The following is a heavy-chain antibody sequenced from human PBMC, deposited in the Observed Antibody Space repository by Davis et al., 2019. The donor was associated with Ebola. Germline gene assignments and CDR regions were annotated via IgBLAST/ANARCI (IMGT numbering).Heavy chain of an antibody. J-gene: IGHJ6*04. V-gene: IGHV3-74*01. CDR3: ARGSPYYDFWSGLDYYGMDV. CDR1: GFTFDDYA. CDR2: IKSDGSII. D-gene: IGHD3-3*01. Sequence: GESLKISCAASGFTFDDYAMHWVRQAPGKGLVWVSGIKSDGSIISYADSVKGRFTISRDNAKNSLYLQMNSLRAEDTAVYYCARGSPYYDFWSGLDYYGMDVWGKGTTVTVSS.